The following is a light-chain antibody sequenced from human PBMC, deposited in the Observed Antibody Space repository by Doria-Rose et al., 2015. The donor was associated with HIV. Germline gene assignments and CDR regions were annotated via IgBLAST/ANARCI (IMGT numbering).Light chain of an antibody. Sequence: DIRLTQPPSSLSVSVGDRVTITCRASQSTGSFLNWYQQKPGKAPKLLIYAASSLQNGVPPRFSGSGSGTDFTLTISSLQPEDFATYFCQQSYSTPLTFGGGTKVEIK. CDR2: AAS. V-gene: IGKV1-39*01. CDR3: QQSYSTPLT. CDR1: QSTGSF. J-gene: IGKJ4*01.